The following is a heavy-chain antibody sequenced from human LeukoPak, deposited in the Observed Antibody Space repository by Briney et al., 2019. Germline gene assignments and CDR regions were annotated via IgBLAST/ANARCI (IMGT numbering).Heavy chain of an antibody. V-gene: IGHV3-23*01. CDR3: AKEQVISGSEASDI. D-gene: IGHD2-21*01. CDR1: GFTFSSYT. Sequence: TGGSLRLSCAASGFTFSSYTMNWVRQAPGKGLEWVSSISGSGVGTYYADSVKGRFTISRDNSWNTLYLQMSSLRAEDTAVYYCAKEQVISGSEASDIWGQGTMVTVSS. CDR2: ISGSGVGT. J-gene: IGHJ3*02.